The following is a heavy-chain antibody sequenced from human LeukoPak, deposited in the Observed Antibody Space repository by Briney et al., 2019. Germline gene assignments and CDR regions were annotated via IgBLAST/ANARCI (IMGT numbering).Heavy chain of an antibody. CDR2: IYYSGST. D-gene: IGHD6-19*01. CDR3: AREVVAVAQNAFDI. V-gene: IGHV4-39*07. CDR1: GGSISSSSYY. Sequence: SETLSLTCTVSGGSISSSSYYWGWIRQPPGKGLEWIGSIYYSGSTYYNPSLKSRVTISVDTSKNQFSLKLSSVTAADTAVYYCAREVVAVAQNAFDIWGQGTLVTVSS. J-gene: IGHJ4*02.